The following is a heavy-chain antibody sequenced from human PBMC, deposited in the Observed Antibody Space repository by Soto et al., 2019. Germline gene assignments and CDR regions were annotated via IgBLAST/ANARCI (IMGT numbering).Heavy chain of an antibody. CDR3: ARDQDGGYYYGSGNNWFDP. J-gene: IGHJ5*02. Sequence: SETLSLTCTVSGGSISSGGYYWSWIRQHPGKGLEWIGYIYYSGSTYYNPSLKSRVTISVDTSKNQFSLKLSSVTAADTAVYYCARDQDGGYYYGSGNNWFDPWGQGTLVTVSS. V-gene: IGHV4-31*03. D-gene: IGHD3-10*01. CDR2: IYYSGST. CDR1: GGSISSGGYY.